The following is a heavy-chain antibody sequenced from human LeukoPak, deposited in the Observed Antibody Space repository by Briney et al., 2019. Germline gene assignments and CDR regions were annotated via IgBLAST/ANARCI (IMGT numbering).Heavy chain of an antibody. CDR1: GFTFSSYG. D-gene: IGHD3-3*01. V-gene: IGHV3-30*18. CDR2: ISYDGSNK. J-gene: IGHJ6*03. Sequence: GGSLRLSCAASGFTFSSYGMHWVRQAPGKGLEWVAVISYDGSNKYYADSVKGRFTISRDNSKNTLYLQMNSLRAEDTAVYYCAKDWDITIFGVVIQDYYYYMDVWGKGTTVTVSS. CDR3: AKDWDITIFGVVIQDYYYYMDV.